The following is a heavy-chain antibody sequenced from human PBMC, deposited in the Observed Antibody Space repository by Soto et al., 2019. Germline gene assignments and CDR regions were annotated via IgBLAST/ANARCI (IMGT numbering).Heavy chain of an antibody. Sequence: GGSLRLSCAASGFTFNSNAMHWVRQAPGKGLEWVAVISFDGSDTFYGDSVKGRFTISRDNSENTLYLQMNSLRAEDTAVYYCASSGYCTNGVCYTLFDPWGQGTLVTVSS. V-gene: IGHV3-33*05. J-gene: IGHJ5*02. D-gene: IGHD2-8*01. CDR3: ASSGYCTNGVCYTLFDP. CDR1: GFTFNSNA. CDR2: ISFDGSDT.